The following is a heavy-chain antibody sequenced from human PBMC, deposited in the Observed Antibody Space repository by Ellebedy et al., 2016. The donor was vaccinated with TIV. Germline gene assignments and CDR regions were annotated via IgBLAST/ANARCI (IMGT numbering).Heavy chain of an antibody. J-gene: IGHJ5*02. V-gene: IGHV3-7*01. D-gene: IGHD4-17*01. CDR1: GFSFRSYW. CDR3: ARRGSYGDYAVQINSWSDT. CDR2: IYQDGGVK. Sequence: PGGSLRLSCAASGFSFRSYWMSWVRQAPGKGLEWVANIYQDGGVKYYVDSVKVRFTISRDNADNSLFLQMNSLRAEDTAVYYCARRGSYGDYAVQINSWSDTWGQGTLVTVSS.